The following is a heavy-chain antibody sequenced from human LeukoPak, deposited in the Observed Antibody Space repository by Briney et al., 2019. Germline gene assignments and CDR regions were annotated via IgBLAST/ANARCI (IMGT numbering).Heavy chain of an antibody. CDR2: ISGSGGST. CDR3: AKGGGYSYGWLDY. V-gene: IGHV3-23*01. Sequence: GGSLRLSCAASGFTFSSYAMSWVRQAPGKGLEWVSAISGSGGSTYYADSVKGRFTISRDNSKNTLFLQMNSLRADDTAVYYCAKGGGYSYGWLDYWGQGTLVIVSS. D-gene: IGHD5-18*01. J-gene: IGHJ4*02. CDR1: GFTFSSYA.